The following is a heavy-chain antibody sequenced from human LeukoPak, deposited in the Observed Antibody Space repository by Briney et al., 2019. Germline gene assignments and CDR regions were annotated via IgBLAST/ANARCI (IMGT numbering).Heavy chain of an antibody. Sequence: GGSLRLSCAASGFTFSRYWMSWVRQAPGKGLEWVANIKQDGSEKYYVDSVEGRFTISRDNAKNSLFLQINSLRAEDTAVYYCARDFDCWGQGTLATVSS. CDR1: GFTFSRYW. V-gene: IGHV3-7*03. CDR3: ARDFDC. J-gene: IGHJ4*02. CDR2: IKQDGSEK.